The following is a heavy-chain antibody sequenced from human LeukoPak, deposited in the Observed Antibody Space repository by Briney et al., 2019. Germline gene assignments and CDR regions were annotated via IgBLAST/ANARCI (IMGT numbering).Heavy chain of an antibody. CDR3: ARLPSSGFHAEGKYYYYYFYLEV. Sequence: PSLKDSCKDSGGTLSSYAISWVRQAPGQGLEWMGGIIPLLGSANYAQKFQGGVTITADESTTTASMELSRLTSEDTAVYYCARLPSSGFHAEGKYYYYYFYLEVWGKGTTVTVSS. D-gene: IGHD3-3*01. V-gene: IGHV1-69*13. CDR2: IIPLLGSA. CDR1: GGTLSSYA. J-gene: IGHJ6*03.